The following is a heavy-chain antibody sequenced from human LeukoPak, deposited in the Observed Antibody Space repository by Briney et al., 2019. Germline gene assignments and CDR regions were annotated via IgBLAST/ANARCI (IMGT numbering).Heavy chain of an antibody. CDR2: INHSGST. CDR1: GGSFSGYY. D-gene: IGHD4-23*01. J-gene: IGHJ4*02. Sequence: SETLSLTCAVYGGSFSGYYWSWIRQPPGKGLEWIGEINHSGSTNYNPSLKSRVTISVDTSKNQFSLKLSSVTAADTAVYYCARAGGNSPLGYWGQGTLVTVSS. CDR3: ARAGGNSPLGY. V-gene: IGHV4-34*01.